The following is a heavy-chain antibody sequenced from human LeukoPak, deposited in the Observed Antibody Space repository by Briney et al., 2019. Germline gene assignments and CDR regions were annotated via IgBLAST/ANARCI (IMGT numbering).Heavy chain of an antibody. D-gene: IGHD3-22*01. CDR2: IYYSGST. J-gene: IGHJ4*02. Sequence: SETLSLTCTVSGGSISRYYWSWIRQPPGKGLEWIGYIYYSGSTNYNPSLKSRVTISVDTSKNQFSLKLSSVTAADTAVYYCARQGSGYYQPFDYWGQGTLVTVSS. CDR1: GGSISRYY. CDR3: ARQGSGYYQPFDY. V-gene: IGHV4-59*08.